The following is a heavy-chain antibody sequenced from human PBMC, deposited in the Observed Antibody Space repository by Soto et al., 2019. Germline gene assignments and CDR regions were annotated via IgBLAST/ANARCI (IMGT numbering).Heavy chain of an antibody. V-gene: IGHV3-30-3*01. CDR2: ISYGGSNK. J-gene: IGHJ6*02. Sequence: VGSLRLSCAASGFTFSSYAMHWVRQAPGEGLEWVAIISYGGSNKYYADSVKGRFTISRDNSKNTLYLQMNSLRAEDTAVYYCARDEVGYYYGMDVWGQGTTVTVSS. CDR1: GFTFSSYA. CDR3: ARDEVGYYYGMDV.